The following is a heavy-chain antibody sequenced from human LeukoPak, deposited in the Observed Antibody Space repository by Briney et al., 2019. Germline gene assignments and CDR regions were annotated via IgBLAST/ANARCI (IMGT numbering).Heavy chain of an antibody. Sequence: PSETLSLTCTVSGGAISSYYWSWIRQPPGKGLEWIGYIYYSVSTNNNPSLKSRVTISVDTSKNQLSLRLSSVTAADTAVYYGASLITMVRGDTSTDYWGQGTLVTVSS. J-gene: IGHJ4*02. D-gene: IGHD3-10*01. V-gene: IGHV4-59*08. CDR3: ASLITMVRGDTSTDY. CDR1: GGAISSYY. CDR2: IYYSVST.